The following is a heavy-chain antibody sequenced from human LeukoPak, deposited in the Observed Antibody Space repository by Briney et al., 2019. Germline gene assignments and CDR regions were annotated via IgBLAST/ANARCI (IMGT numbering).Heavy chain of an antibody. CDR3: ARGMEGDDYGDYAGDYYFDY. V-gene: IGHV3-13*01. Sequence: PGGSLRLSCAASGFTFSSYDRHWVRQATGKGLEWVSAIGTAGDTYYPGSVKGRFTISRENAKNSLYLQMNSLRAGDTAVYYCARGMEGDDYGDYAGDYYFDYWGQGTLVTVSS. CDR1: GFTFSSYD. CDR2: IGTAGDT. J-gene: IGHJ4*02. D-gene: IGHD4-17*01.